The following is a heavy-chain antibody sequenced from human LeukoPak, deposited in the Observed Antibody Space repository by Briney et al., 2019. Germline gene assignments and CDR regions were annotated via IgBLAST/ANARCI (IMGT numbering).Heavy chain of an antibody. Sequence: GGSLRLSCAASGFTFSSYAMHWVRQAPGKGLEYVSAISSNGGSTYYANSVKGRFTISRDNSKNTLYLQMGSLRAEDMAVYCCARGVYGSRTNRPMDVWGKGTTVTVSS. J-gene: IGHJ6*03. CDR3: ARGVYGSRTNRPMDV. D-gene: IGHD3-10*01. CDR1: GFTFSSYA. CDR2: ISSNGGST. V-gene: IGHV3-64*01.